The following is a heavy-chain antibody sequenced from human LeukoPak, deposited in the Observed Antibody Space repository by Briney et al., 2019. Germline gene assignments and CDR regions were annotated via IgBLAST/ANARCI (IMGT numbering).Heavy chain of an antibody. D-gene: IGHD5-24*01. V-gene: IGHV3-23*01. CDR1: GFTFSSYA. J-gene: IGHJ6*02. CDR3: ARGLDGDYYGMDV. CDR2: ISGSGGST. Sequence: PGGSLRLSCAASGFTFSSYAMSWVRQAPGKGLEWVSAISGSGGSTYYADSVKGRFTISRDNSKNTLYLQMNSLRAEDAAVYYCARGLDGDYYGMDVWGQGTTVTVSS.